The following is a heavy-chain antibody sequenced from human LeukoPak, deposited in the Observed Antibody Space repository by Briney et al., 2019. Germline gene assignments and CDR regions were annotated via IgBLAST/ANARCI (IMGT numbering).Heavy chain of an antibody. CDR2: IWYDGSNK. D-gene: IGHD2-15*01. V-gene: IGHV3-33*01. Sequence: PGGSLRLSCAASGFTFSSYGMHWVRQAPGKGLEWVAVIWYDGSNKYYADSVKGRFTISRDNSKNTLYLQMNSLRAEDTAVYYCARDCSGGSCYSGFDYWGQGTLVTVSS. CDR3: ARDCSGGSCYSGFDY. CDR1: GFTFSSYG. J-gene: IGHJ4*02.